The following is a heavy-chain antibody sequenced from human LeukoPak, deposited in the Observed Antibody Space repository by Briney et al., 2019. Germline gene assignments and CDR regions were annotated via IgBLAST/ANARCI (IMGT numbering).Heavy chain of an antibody. J-gene: IGHJ3*02. Sequence: GGSLRLSCAASGFTFSSYSMNWVRQAPGKGLEWVSSISSSSSYIYYADSVKGRFTISRDNAKNTLYLQMNSLRAEDTAVYYCARERVYDFPVFGAFDIWGQGTMVTVSS. D-gene: IGHD3-3*01. CDR1: GFTFSSYS. V-gene: IGHV3-21*01. CDR3: ARERVYDFPVFGAFDI. CDR2: ISSSSSYI.